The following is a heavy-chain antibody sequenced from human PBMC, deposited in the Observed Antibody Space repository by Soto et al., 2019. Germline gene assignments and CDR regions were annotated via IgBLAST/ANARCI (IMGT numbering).Heavy chain of an antibody. D-gene: IGHD6-13*01. CDR1: GYTFTSYY. Sequence: QVQLVQSGAEVKKPGASVKVSCKASGYTFTSYYMHWVRQAPGQGLEWMGIINPSGGSTSYAQKFTGRGTMTRDTATSTVYMELSSLRSEDTAVCYCARGSSWSCVDYWGQGTLVTVSS. CDR3: ARGSSWSCVDY. CDR2: INPSGGST. V-gene: IGHV1-46*01. J-gene: IGHJ4*02.